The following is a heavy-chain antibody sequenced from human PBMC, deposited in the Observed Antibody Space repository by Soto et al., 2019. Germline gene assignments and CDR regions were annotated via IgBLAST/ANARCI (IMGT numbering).Heavy chain of an antibody. CDR1: GASISSCYYY. V-gene: IGHV4-30-4*01. Sequence: SENLSLTCSVSGASISSCYYYWSWIRRPPVKGLEWIGNIYYSWNTNYNPSLKSRVTISVDTSKNQFSLKLSSVTAADTAVYYCARGTPSRGKVTRGFDYWGQGTLATVSS. CDR3: ARGTPSRGKVTRGFDY. CDR2: IYYSWNT. D-gene: IGHD4-4*01. J-gene: IGHJ4*02.